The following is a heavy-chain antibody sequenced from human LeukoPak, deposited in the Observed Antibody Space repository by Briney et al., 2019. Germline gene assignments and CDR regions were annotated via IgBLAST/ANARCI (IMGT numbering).Heavy chain of an antibody. CDR2: ISGSGGST. CDR1: GFTFSSYA. Sequence: GGSLRLSCAASGFTFSSYAMSWVRQAPGKGLEWVSAISGSGGSTYYADSVKGRFTISRDNSKNTLYLQMNSLRAEDTAVYYCAKDLESLLWFGETPQGFDYWGQGTLVTVSS. D-gene: IGHD3-10*01. CDR3: AKDLESLLWFGETPQGFDY. J-gene: IGHJ4*02. V-gene: IGHV3-23*01.